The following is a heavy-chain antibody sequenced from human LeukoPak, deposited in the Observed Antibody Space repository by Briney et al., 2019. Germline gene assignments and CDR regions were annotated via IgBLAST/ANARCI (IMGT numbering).Heavy chain of an antibody. CDR3: ARLDCSGGSCQGSYYYYYGMDV. D-gene: IGHD2-15*01. CDR1: GYTFTSYD. CDR2: INPNIGNT. Sequence: ASVTVSCKASGYTFTSYDISWVRQAPGQGLEWMGWINPNIGNTGYAQKFQGRVTMTRNTSISTAYMELSSLRSEDTAVYYCARLDCSGGSCQGSYYYYYGMDVWGQGTTVTVSS. J-gene: IGHJ6*02. V-gene: IGHV1-8*01.